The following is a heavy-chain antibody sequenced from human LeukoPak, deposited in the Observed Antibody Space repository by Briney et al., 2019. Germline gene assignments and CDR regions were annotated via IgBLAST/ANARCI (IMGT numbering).Heavy chain of an antibody. D-gene: IGHD6-6*01. V-gene: IGHV1-69*04. CDR1: GGTFSSYA. CDR3: AKLRPGNYFDY. J-gene: IGHJ4*02. Sequence: SVKVSCKASGGTFSSYAISWVRQAPGQGLEWMGRIIPILGIANYAQKFQGRVTITADKSTSTAYMELSSLRSEDTAVYYCAKLRPGNYFDYWGQGTLVTVSS. CDR2: IIPILGIA.